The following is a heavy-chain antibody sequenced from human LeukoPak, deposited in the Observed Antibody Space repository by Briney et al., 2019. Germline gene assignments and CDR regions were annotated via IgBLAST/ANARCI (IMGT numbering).Heavy chain of an antibody. CDR2: ISWDGGST. CDR3: AKDIAPRVVITIYYYYYGMDV. CDR1: GFTFDDYA. V-gene: IGHV3-43D*04. J-gene: IGHJ6*04. D-gene: IGHD3-10*01. Sequence: GGSLRLSCAASGFTFDDYAMHWVRQAPGKGLEWVALISWDGGSTYYADSVKGRFTISRDNSKNSLYLQMNRLRAEDTALYYCAKDIAPRVVITIYYYYYGMDVWGKGTTVTVSS.